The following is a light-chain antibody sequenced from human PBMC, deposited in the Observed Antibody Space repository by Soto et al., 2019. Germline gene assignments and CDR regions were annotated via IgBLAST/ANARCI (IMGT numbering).Light chain of an antibody. CDR3: QHYNNWPPWT. V-gene: IGKV3-15*01. J-gene: IGKJ1*01. Sequence: EIVMTQSPATLSVSPGERATLSCRASQGVSSNLAWYQQKPGQPPRLLIYGASTRATGIPARFIGSGSGTEFTLTISILQSEDFAVYYCQHYNNWPPWTFGQGTKVEIK. CDR1: QGVSSN. CDR2: GAS.